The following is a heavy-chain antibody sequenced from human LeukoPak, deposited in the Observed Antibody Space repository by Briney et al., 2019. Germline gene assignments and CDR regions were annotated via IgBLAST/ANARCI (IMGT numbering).Heavy chain of an antibody. D-gene: IGHD5-24*01. CDR1: GFTFSSYS. J-gene: IGHJ4*02. CDR3: AKSPVLSGAGATYYFDY. Sequence: GGSLRLSCAASGFTFSSYSMNWVRQAPGKGLEWVSLISGDGGSTYYADSVKGRFTISRDNSKNSLYLQMNSLRTEDTALYYCAKSPVLSGAGATYYFDYWGQGTLVTVSS. V-gene: IGHV3-43*02. CDR2: ISGDGGST.